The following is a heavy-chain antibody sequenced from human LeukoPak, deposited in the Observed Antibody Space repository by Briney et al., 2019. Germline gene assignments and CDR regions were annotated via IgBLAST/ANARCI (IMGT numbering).Heavy chain of an antibody. Sequence: GGSLRLSCAASGFTFGDYWMHWVRRGPGRALVWVSRIDTEGSSVNYADSAKGRFTISRDNAKNKLYLQMNNLTADDTAVYVCVRGRGHYFDFWGQGIQVTVSS. CDR3: VRGRGHYFDF. J-gene: IGHJ4*02. V-gene: IGHV3-74*01. CDR1: GFTFGDYW. CDR2: IDTEGSSV. D-gene: IGHD3-10*01.